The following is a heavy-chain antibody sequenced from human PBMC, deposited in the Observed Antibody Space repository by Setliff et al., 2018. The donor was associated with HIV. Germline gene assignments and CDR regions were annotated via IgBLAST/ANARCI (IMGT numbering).Heavy chain of an antibody. CDR3: ARHQKVSFMSDH. CDR1: GYSVSSGYY. Sequence: SETLSLTCIVSGYSVSSGYYWGWIRQPPGKGLQWIGAMYDSETTYYNPSLKSRVTMSVDASGNRFSLKLSSVTAADTAIYYCARHQKVSFMSDHWGQGMLVTVSS. V-gene: IGHV4-38-2*02. D-gene: IGHD3-16*01. J-gene: IGHJ4*02. CDR2: MYDSETT.